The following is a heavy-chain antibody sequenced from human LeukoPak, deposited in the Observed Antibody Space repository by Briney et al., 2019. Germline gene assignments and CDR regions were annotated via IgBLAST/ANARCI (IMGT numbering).Heavy chain of an antibody. CDR3: ARDSPTYDATGKYYFDY. D-gene: IGHD2-15*01. CDR1: GGSISSGGYY. CDR2: IYYSGST. J-gene: IGHJ4*02. Sequence: PSQTLSLTCTVSGGSISSGGYYWSWIRQHPGKGLEWIGYIYYSGSTYYNPSLKSRVTISVDTSKNQFSLKLSSVTAADTAVYYCARDSPTYDATGKYYFDYWGQGTLVTVSS. V-gene: IGHV4-31*03.